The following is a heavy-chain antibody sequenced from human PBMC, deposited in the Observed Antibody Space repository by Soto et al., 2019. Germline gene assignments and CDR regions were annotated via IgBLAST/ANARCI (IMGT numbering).Heavy chain of an antibody. V-gene: IGHV4-34*01. CDR2: INHSGST. CDR1: GGSFSGYY. D-gene: IGHD6-13*01. J-gene: IGHJ5*02. Sequence: SETLSLTCAVYGGSFSGYYWSWIRQPPGKGLEWIGEINHSGSTNYSPSLKSRVTISVDTSKNQFSLKLSSVTAADTAVYYCARSIKQQLVPFFDPWGQGTLVTVSS. CDR3: ARSIKQQLVPFFDP.